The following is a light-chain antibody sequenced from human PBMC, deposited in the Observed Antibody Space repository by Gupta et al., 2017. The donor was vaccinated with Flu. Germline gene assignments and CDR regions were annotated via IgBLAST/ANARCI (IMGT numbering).Light chain of an antibody. CDR3: SSDTSSSTNQV. CDR1: SSDVGRYKY. V-gene: IGLV2-14*01. J-gene: IGLJ1*01. Sequence: QSALPQPASVSGSPGQSITLCCPGSSSDVGRYKYVSWYQQHPGKAPKLMIYEVSTRPSGVSNRCSGSKSGNTASLTTSGLQAEDEADYYCSSDTSSSTNQVFGTGTKVTVL. CDR2: EVS.